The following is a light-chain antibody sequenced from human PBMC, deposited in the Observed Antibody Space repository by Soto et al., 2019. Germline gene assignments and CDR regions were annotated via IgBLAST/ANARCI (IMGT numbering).Light chain of an antibody. CDR2: EVS. V-gene: IGLV2-14*01. CDR3: SSYTSSSTQVV. Sequence: QLVLTQPASVSGSPGQSITISCTGTSSDVGGYNYVSWYQQHPGKAPKLMIYEVSNRPSGVSNRFSGSKSGNTASLTISGLQAEDEADYYCSSYTSSSTQVVFGGGTKLTVL. CDR1: SSDVGGYNY. J-gene: IGLJ2*01.